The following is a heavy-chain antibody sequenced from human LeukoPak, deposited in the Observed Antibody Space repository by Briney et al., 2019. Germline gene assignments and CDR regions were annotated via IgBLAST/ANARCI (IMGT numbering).Heavy chain of an antibody. CDR3: TRGGIAVTGTLRYDY. CDR2: IESDGSST. V-gene: IGHV3-74*01. J-gene: IGHJ4*02. CDR1: GFTFSNYW. D-gene: IGHD6-19*01. Sequence: PGGSLRLSCAASGFTFSNYWMHWVRQAPGKGLVWVSRIESDGSSTSYADSVKGRFTISRDNAKNTLYLQMNSRRAEDTAEYFCTRGGIAVTGTLRYDYWGQGTLVTVSS.